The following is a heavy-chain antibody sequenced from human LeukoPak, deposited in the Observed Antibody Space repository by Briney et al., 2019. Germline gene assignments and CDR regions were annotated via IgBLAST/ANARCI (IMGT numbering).Heavy chain of an antibody. CDR3: ARHTDSGSYLGYFDY. V-gene: IGHV4-39*01. D-gene: IGHD1-26*01. CDR1: GDSISSSSYY. CDR2: IYYSGST. J-gene: IGHJ4*02. Sequence: SETLTLSCTVAGDSISSSSYYWGWIRQPPGKGLEWIGSIYYSGSTYYNPSLKTRVIISVDTPKTQFSLKLSSVTAADTAVYYCARHTDSGSYLGYFDYWGQGTLVTVSS.